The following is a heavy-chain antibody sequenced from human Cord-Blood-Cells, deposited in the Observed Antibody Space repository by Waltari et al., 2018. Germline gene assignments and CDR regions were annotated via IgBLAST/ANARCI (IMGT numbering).Heavy chain of an antibody. Sequence: QVQLVQSGAEVKKPGASVKVSCKASGYTFTGYYMHWVRQAPGQGLEWMGWINPNRGGTNYAQKFQGRVTMTRDTSISTAYMELSRLRSDDTAVYYCARDYDILTGYFTEDAFDIWGQGTMVTVSS. J-gene: IGHJ3*02. CDR3: ARDYDILTGYFTEDAFDI. CDR1: GYTFTGYY. D-gene: IGHD3-9*01. V-gene: IGHV1-2*02. CDR2: INPNRGGT.